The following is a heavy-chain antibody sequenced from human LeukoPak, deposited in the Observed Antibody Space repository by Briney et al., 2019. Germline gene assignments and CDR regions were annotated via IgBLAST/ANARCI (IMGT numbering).Heavy chain of an antibody. Sequence: SETLSLTCAVYGGSFSGYYWSWIRQPPGKGLEWIGEINHSGSTNYNPSLKSRVTISVDTSKNQFSLKLSSVTAADTAVYYCAILHYYGSGSYYHRFDYWGQGTLVTVSS. CDR1: GGSFSGYY. V-gene: IGHV4-34*01. CDR3: AILHYYGSGSYYHRFDY. D-gene: IGHD3-10*01. CDR2: INHSGST. J-gene: IGHJ4*02.